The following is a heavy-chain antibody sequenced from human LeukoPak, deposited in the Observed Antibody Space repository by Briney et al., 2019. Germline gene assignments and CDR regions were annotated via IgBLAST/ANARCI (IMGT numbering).Heavy chain of an antibody. D-gene: IGHD1-26*01. J-gene: IGHJ6*03. CDR1: GFTFSSYS. CDR2: ISCSSSYI. V-gene: IGHV3-21*01. CDR3: ARSNSGSYYVYYYYYMDV. Sequence: GGSLRLSCAASGFTFSSYSMSWVRQAPGKGLEWVSSISCSSSYIYYADSVKGRFTISRDNAKNSLYLQMNSLRAEDTAVYYCARSNSGSYYVYYYYYMDVWGKGTTVTVSS.